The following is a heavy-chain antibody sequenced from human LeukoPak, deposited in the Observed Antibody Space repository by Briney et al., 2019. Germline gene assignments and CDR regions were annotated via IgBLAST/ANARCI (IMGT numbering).Heavy chain of an antibody. CDR2: IYYTGST. Sequence: SETLSLTCTVSGTSMNTYYRSWVRQPPGKGLEWIGYIYYTGSTKYNPSLKSRVTISVDTSKNQFSLKLSSVTAADTAVYYCARSGSYYGDYWGQGTLVTVSS. J-gene: IGHJ4*02. D-gene: IGHD1-26*01. CDR3: ARSGSYYGDY. CDR1: GTSMNTYY. V-gene: IGHV4-59*08.